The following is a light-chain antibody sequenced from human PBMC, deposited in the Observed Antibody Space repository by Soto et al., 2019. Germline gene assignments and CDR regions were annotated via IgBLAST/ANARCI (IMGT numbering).Light chain of an antibody. CDR1: QSISNS. V-gene: IGKV3-15*01. J-gene: IGKJ2*01. Sequence: EIVMTQSPASLSVSPGETATLSCMASQSISNSLAWYQQKPGQAPSLLIYGASTRATGIPARFSGSGSGTEFTLTISSLQSEDSALYYCQQYNNWHPRTFGQGTKLEIK. CDR2: GAS. CDR3: QQYNNWHPRT.